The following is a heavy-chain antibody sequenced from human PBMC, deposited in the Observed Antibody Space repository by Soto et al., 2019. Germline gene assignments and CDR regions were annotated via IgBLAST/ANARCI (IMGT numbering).Heavy chain of an antibody. Sequence: QVPLVQSGAEVKKPGASVTVSCQASGGTFSSYAIHWVRQAPGQGLEWMGGIIPMYGPAKYAQRFQGRVTITADESTTTVYMELTSLTSNYTAVYYCARVTSMVRGVIDTWFDTWGHGTLVTVAS. V-gene: IGHV1-69*01. J-gene: IGHJ5*01. D-gene: IGHD3-10*01. CDR1: GGTFSSYA. CDR3: ARVTSMVRGVIDTWFDT. CDR2: IIPMYGPA.